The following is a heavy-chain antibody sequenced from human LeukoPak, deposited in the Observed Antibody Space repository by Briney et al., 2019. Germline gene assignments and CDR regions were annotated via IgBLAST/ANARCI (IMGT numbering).Heavy chain of an antibody. CDR2: ISAHKGNT. D-gene: IGHD3-3*01. J-gene: IGHJ6*03. CDR1: GYTFTSYG. V-gene: IGHV1-18*01. Sequence: GASVKVSCKASGYTFTSYGISWVRQAPGQGLEWMGWISAHKGNTNYAQKLQGRVTMTTDTSTSTAYMELRSLRSDDTAVYYCARGLYYDFWSGYHGYMDVWGKGTTVTVSS. CDR3: ARGLYYDFWSGYHGYMDV.